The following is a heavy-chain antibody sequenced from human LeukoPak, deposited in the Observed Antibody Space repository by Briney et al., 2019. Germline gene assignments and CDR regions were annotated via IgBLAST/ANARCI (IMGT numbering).Heavy chain of an antibody. D-gene: IGHD3-22*01. CDR2: MHYSGNT. CDR1: GGSIRGYY. Sequence: NPSETLSLTCTVSGGSIRGYYWSWIRQSPGKGLVWIGYMHYSGNTNYNPSLKSRVIMSVDMSRNHFALRLSSVTAADPALYFCARHFTYHYDSSGYPRDGFDIWGQGTMVTVSS. J-gene: IGHJ3*02. CDR3: ARHFTYHYDSSGYPRDGFDI. V-gene: IGHV4-59*08.